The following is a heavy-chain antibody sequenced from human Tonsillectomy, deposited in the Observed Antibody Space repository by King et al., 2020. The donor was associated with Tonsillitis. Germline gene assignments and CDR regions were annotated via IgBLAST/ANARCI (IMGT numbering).Heavy chain of an antibody. CDR3: ARQAYCSGAYCSPFDY. V-gene: IGHV4-59*08. CDR1: GGSIISYY. CDR2: IYYSGST. Sequence: QLQESGPGLVKPSETLSLTCTVSGGSIISYYWTWIRQRPGKGLEWIGYIYYSGSTNFNPSLKSRVTMSADTSKSQFSLRLKSVTAADTAVYYCARQAYCSGAYCSPFDYWGQGPLVTVSS. J-gene: IGHJ4*02. D-gene: IGHD2-21*01.